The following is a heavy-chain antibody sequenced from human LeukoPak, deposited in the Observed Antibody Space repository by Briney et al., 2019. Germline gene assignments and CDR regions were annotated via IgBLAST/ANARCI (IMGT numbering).Heavy chain of an antibody. V-gene: IGHV4-34*01. CDR3: ARSRPNYYGSGSYYTGTTTVWFDP. D-gene: IGHD3-10*01. CDR1: GGSFSGYY. Sequence: PSETLSLTCAVYGGSFSGYYWSWIRQPPGKGLEWIGEINPSGSTNYNPSLKSRVTMSVDTSKNQFSLKLSSVTAADTAVYYCARSRPNYYGSGSYYTGTTTVWFDPWGQGTLVTVSS. J-gene: IGHJ5*02. CDR2: INPSGST.